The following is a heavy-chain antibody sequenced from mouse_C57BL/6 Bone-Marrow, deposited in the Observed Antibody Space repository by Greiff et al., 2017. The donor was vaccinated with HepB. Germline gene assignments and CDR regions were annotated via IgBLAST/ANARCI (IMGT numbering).Heavy chain of an antibody. J-gene: IGHJ3*01. Sequence: QVQLQQSGAELARPGASVKLSCKASGYTFTSYGISWVKQRTGQGLEWIGEIYPRSGNTYYNEKFKGKATLTADKSSSTAYMELRSLTSEDSAVYFCARKAAITTVVAPFAYWGQGTLVTVSA. CDR2: IYPRSGNT. D-gene: IGHD1-1*01. CDR3: ARKAAITTVVAPFAY. CDR1: GYTFTSYG. V-gene: IGHV1-81*01.